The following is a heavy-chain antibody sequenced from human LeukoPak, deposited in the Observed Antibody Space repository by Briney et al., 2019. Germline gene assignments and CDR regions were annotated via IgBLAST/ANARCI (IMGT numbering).Heavy chain of an antibody. Sequence: GGSLRLSCAVSGFTFSSYAMIWVRQAPGRGLVWVSSIGASGDSIYYTDSVKGRFTISRDNSKNTLYLQMSGLRVEDTAVYYCARIPDVSDYWGQGTLVTVSS. CDR2: IGASGDSI. CDR3: ARIPDVSDY. CDR1: GFTFSSYA. D-gene: IGHD5/OR15-5a*01. V-gene: IGHV3-23*01. J-gene: IGHJ4*02.